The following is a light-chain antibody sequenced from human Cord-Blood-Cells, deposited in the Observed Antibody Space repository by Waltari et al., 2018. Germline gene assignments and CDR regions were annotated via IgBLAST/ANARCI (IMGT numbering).Light chain of an antibody. Sequence: QSALTQPASVSGSPGQSITISCTGTSSDVGGYNYVSWYQQHPGKAPKLIIYDVSKRPSGVSDRFSGSKSGNTASPAISELQDEEEAACYCSSCTSSSTWVFGGGSKLTVL. CDR1: SSDVGGYNY. CDR2: DVS. J-gene: IGLJ3*02. CDR3: SSCTSSSTWV. V-gene: IGLV2-14*01.